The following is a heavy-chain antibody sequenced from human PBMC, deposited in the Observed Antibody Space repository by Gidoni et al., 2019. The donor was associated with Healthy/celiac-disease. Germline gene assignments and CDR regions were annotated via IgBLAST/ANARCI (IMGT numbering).Heavy chain of an antibody. CDR1: GYSFTSYW. Sequence: EVQLVQSGAEVKKPGESLRISCKGSGYSFTSYWISWVRQMPGKGLEWMGRIDPSDSYTNYSPSFQGHVTISADKSISTAYLQWSSLKASDTAMYYCARHEKTLRGSNWFDPWGQGTLVTVSS. CDR2: IDPSDSYT. V-gene: IGHV5-10-1*03. D-gene: IGHD3-10*01. CDR3: ARHEKTLRGSNWFDP. J-gene: IGHJ5*02.